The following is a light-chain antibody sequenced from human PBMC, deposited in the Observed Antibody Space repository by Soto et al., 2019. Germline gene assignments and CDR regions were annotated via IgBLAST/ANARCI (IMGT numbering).Light chain of an antibody. CDR3: QQYNSYPWT. CDR2: DAS. J-gene: IGKJ1*01. CDR1: QSISSW. V-gene: IGKV1-5*01. Sequence: DIQMTQSPSTLSASVGDRVTITCRASQSISSWLAWYQQKPGKASKLLIYDASSLESGVPSRFSGSGSGTEFPLTISSLQPDDFATYYCQQYNSYPWTFGQGTKVEIK.